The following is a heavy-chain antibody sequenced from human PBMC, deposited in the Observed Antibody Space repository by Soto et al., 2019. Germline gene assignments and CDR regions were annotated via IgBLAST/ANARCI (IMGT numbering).Heavy chain of an antibody. CDR3: AKDPLGHPVDYCYSYWFDP. J-gene: IGHJ5*02. D-gene: IGHD2-15*01. V-gene: IGHV3-23*01. Sequence: GGSLRLSCEGSEFTFRHYAMTWLRQGPGKGLEWVSTISQSGDRAYYADSVKGRFAISRDNSKNTTYLQMINLRAEDTAVYYCAKDPLGHPVDYCYSYWFDPWGQGTLVTVSS. CDR1: EFTFRHYA. CDR2: ISQSGDRA.